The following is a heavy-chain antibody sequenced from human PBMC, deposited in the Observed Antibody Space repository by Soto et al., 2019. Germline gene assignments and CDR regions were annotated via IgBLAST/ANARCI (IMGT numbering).Heavy chain of an antibody. CDR3: ASTKDETLYFDY. V-gene: IGHV4-39*01. CDR2: IHYSGST. D-gene: IGHD2-15*01. J-gene: IGHJ4*02. CDR1: GDSISITSYY. Sequence: SETLSLTCTVSGDSISITSYYWGWVRQPPGKGLEWIGSIHYSGSTHYNPSLQSRVTISGDASKKQFSLKLRPVTAADTAVYYCASTKDETLYFDYWGQGTRVTVSS.